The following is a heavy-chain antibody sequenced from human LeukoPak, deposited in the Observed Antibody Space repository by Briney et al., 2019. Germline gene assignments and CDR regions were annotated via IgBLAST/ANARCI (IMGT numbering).Heavy chain of an antibody. CDR1: GFTFSRHG. J-gene: IGHJ4*02. Sequence: PGRSLRLSCAPSGFTFSRHGMHWVRQAPGKGLEWVAIISNDGSRKYYADSVKGRFTISKDKSKNTLYLQMDNLRAEDTGVYFCARLPTFYYDSSGYHYDYWGQGTLVTVSS. CDR2: ISNDGSRK. V-gene: IGHV3-30*03. D-gene: IGHD3-22*01. CDR3: ARLPTFYYDSSGYHYDY.